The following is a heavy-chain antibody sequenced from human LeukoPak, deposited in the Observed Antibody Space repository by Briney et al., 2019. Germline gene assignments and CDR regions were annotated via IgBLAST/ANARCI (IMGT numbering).Heavy chain of an antibody. CDR3: ARGMGSSWYLYYYYGMDV. Sequence: ASVKVSCKASGYTFTSYDINWVRQATGQGLEWMGWMNPNSGNTGYAQKFQGRVTMTRNTSISTAYMELSSLRSEDTAVYYCARGMGSSWYLYYYYGMDVWGQGTTVTVSS. CDR2: MNPNSGNT. D-gene: IGHD6-13*01. CDR1: GYTFTSYD. V-gene: IGHV1-8*01. J-gene: IGHJ6*02.